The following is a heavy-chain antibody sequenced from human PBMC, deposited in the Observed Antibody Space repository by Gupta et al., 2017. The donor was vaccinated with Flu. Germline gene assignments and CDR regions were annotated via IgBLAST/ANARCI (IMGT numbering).Heavy chain of an antibody. J-gene: IGHJ5*02. V-gene: IGHV1-2*02. CDR2: INPNSGGT. CDR3: ARDGEGYSSSSGWFDP. D-gene: IGHD6-6*01. CDR1: GYTFTGSY. Sequence: QVPLVQSGAEVKKPGASVTVSGRASGYTFTGSYLHWVRQAPGQGLEWMGWINPNSGGTNYAQKFQGRVTMTRDTSISTAYMELSRLRSDDTAVYYCARDGEGYSSSSGWFDPWGQGTLVTVSS.